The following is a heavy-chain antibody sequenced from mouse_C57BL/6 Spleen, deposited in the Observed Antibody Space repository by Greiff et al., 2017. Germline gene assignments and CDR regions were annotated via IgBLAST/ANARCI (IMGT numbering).Heavy chain of an antibody. J-gene: IGHJ2*01. V-gene: IGHV6-3*01. D-gene: IGHD3-3*01. CDR2: IRLKSDNYAT. Sequence: EVKVEESGGGLVQPGGSMKLSCVASGFTFSNYWMNWVRQSPEKGLEWVAQIRLKSDNYATHYAESVKGRFTISRDDSKSSVYLQMNNLRAEDTGIYYCTEGDSHFDYWGQGTTLTVSS. CDR3: TEGDSHFDY. CDR1: GFTFSNYW.